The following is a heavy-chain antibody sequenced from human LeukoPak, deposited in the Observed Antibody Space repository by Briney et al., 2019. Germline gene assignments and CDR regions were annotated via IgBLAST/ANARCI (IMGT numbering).Heavy chain of an antibody. D-gene: IGHD5-18*01. CDR3: ARNVDTANGY. V-gene: IGHV3-11*06. J-gene: IGHJ4*02. CDR2: ISSSSSYT. CDR1: GFTFSDYY. Sequence: GGSLRLSCAASGFTFSDYYMSWIRQAPGKGLEWVSYISSSSSYTNYADSVKGRFTISRDSAKDSLYLQMNSLRAEDTAVYYCARNVDTANGYWGQGTLVTVSS.